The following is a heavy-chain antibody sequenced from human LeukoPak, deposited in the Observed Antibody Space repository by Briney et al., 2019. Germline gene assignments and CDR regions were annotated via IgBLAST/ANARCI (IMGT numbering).Heavy chain of an antibody. J-gene: IGHJ6*02. CDR1: GGSISSYY. V-gene: IGHV4-59*12. Sequence: SETLSLTCTVSGGSISSYYWSWIRQPPGKGLEWIGYIYYSGSTNYNPSLKGRVTISVDTSKNQFSLKLSSVTAADTAVYYCARGRLDSSGWYYYYGMDVWGQGTTVTVSS. CDR3: ARGRLDSSGWYYYYGMDV. D-gene: IGHD6-19*01. CDR2: IYYSGST.